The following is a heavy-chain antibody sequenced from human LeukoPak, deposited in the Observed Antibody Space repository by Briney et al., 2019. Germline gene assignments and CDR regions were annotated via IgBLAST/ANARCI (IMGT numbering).Heavy chain of an antibody. CDR2: VNPSLVYK. J-gene: IGHJ3*01. CDR3: TRDRDYYDSSSFSPDAFDV. Sequence: GGSLRLSCAPSGFSFRTYSMNWVRETPGKGLEWVSSVNPSLVYKYYADSVKGRFTISRDNAKSSLFLQMNSLRAEDTAVYYCTRDRDYYDSSSFSPDAFDVWGQGAMVTVSS. D-gene: IGHD3-22*01. CDR1: GFSFRTYS. V-gene: IGHV3-21*01.